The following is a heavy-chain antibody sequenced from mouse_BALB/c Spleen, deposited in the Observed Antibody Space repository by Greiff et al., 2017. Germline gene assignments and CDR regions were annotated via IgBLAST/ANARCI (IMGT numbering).Heavy chain of an antibody. CDR3: AREEDYGTRFAY. Sequence: DVQLQESGPELVKPGASVKISCKASGYTFTDYNMHWVKQSHGKSLEWIGYIYPYNGGTGYNQKFKSKATLTVDNSSSTAYMELRSLTSEDSAVYYCAREEDYGTRFAYWGQGTLVTVSA. CDR2: IYPYNGGT. D-gene: IGHD1-2*01. V-gene: IGHV1S29*02. CDR1: GYTFTDYN. J-gene: IGHJ3*01.